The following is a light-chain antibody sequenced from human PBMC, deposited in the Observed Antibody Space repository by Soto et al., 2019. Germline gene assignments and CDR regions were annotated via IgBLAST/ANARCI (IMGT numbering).Light chain of an antibody. Sequence: EIVMTQSPATLSLSTGERATLSCRASQTIDNTLAWYQRKPGQAPRLLIYDASTRATGVPARFSGSGSGTDFTLTISSLQSEDFAVYYCQHYNYWPYTFGQGTKVDTK. CDR1: QTIDNT. J-gene: IGKJ2*01. CDR2: DAS. V-gene: IGKV3-15*01. CDR3: QHYNYWPYT.